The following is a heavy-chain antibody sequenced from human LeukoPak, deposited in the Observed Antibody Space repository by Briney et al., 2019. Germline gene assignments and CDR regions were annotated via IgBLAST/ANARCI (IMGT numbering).Heavy chain of an antibody. CDR3: AKAVAAPGAFDI. Sequence: GGSLRLSCAASGFTFDESAMHWVRHAPGKGLEWVSGIGWDSKSIIYADSVKGRFTISRDNAKNSLYLQMNSLRAEDTALYYCAKAVAAPGAFDIWGRGTVVTVSS. V-gene: IGHV3-9*01. CDR1: GFTFDESA. D-gene: IGHD6-19*01. CDR2: IGWDSKSI. J-gene: IGHJ3*02.